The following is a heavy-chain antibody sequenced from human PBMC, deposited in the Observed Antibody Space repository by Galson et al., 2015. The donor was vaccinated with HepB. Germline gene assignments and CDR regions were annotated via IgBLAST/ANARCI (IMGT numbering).Heavy chain of an antibody. D-gene: IGHD1-7*01. V-gene: IGHV1-46*01. J-gene: IGHJ3*02. CDR3: ASDNWNYDAFDM. Sequence: SVKVSCKAFGYPFISYSLHWVRQAPGQGLEWMGIITPSGGSTNYAQKFQGRVTMTGDTSTSTVHMELSSLTSEDTAVYFCASDNWNYDAFDMWGRGTMVTVSS. CDR1: GYPFISYS. CDR2: ITPSGGST.